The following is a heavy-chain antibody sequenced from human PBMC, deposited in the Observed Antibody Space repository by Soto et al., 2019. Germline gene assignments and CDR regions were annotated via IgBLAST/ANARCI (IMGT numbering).Heavy chain of an antibody. CDR3: ARDHYYYDSSGYPLNWFDP. J-gene: IGHJ5*02. CDR2: IYYSGST. Sequence: KPSETLSLTCTVSGGSVSSGSYYWSWIRQPPGKGLEWIGYIYYSGSTNYNPSLKSRVTISVDTSKNQFSLKLSSVTAADTAVYYCARDHYYYDSSGYPLNWFDPWGQGTRVTVSS. D-gene: IGHD3-22*01. CDR1: GGSVSSGSYY. V-gene: IGHV4-61*01.